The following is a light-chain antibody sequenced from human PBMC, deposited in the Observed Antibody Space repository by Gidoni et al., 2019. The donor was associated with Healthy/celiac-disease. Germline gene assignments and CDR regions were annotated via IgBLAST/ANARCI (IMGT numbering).Light chain of an antibody. V-gene: IGLV2-18*02. Sequence: QSVTISCTGTSSDVGSYNRVSWYQPPPGTAPKLMIYEGSNRPSGVPDRFSGSKSGNTASLTISGLQAEDEADYYCSSYTSSSTLVFGGGTKLTVL. CDR3: SSYTSSSTLV. CDR2: EGS. J-gene: IGLJ2*01. CDR1: SSDVGSYNR.